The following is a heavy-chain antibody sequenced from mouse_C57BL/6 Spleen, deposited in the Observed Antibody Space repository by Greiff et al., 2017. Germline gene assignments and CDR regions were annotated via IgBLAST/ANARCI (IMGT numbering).Heavy chain of an antibody. V-gene: IGHV1-66*01. J-gene: IGHJ1*03. D-gene: IGHD1-1*01. CDR3: ARYYGSSYGYFDV. Sequence: VQLQQSGPELVKPGASVKISCKASGYSFTSYYIHWVKQRPGPGLEWIGWIYPGSGNTKYNEKFKGKATLTADTSSSTAYMQLSSLTAEDTAVYYCARYYGSSYGYFDVWGTGTTVTVSS. CDR1: GYSFTSYY. CDR2: IYPGSGNT.